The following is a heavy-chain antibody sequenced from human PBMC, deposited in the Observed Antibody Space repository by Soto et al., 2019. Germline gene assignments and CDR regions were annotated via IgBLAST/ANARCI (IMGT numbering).Heavy chain of an antibody. J-gene: IGHJ4*02. CDR1: GYTFTSYA. Sequence: QVQLVQSGAEVKKPGASVKVSCKASGYTFTSYAMHWVRQAPGQRPEWMGWINAGNGNTKYSQKFQGRVTITRDSSASTDYMELSSLRTEATAAYYCARDLGGSPDYWSQGTLVSVSS. V-gene: IGHV1-3*01. CDR2: INAGNGNT. D-gene: IGHD1-26*01. CDR3: ARDLGGSPDY.